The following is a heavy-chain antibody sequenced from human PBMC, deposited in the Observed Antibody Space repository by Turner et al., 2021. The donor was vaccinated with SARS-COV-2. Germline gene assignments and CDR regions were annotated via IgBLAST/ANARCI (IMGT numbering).Heavy chain of an antibody. CDR3: ASSLINYCTNGVCFAFDP. V-gene: IGHV3-30-3*01. Sequence: SYAMHWVRQAPGKGLEWVAVISYDGSNKYYADSVKGRFTISRDNSKNTLYLQMNSQRAEDTAEYSCASSLINYCTNGVCFAFDPWGQGTPVTVSS. J-gene: IGHJ5*02. CDR1: SYA. CDR2: ISYDGSNK. D-gene: IGHD2-8*01.